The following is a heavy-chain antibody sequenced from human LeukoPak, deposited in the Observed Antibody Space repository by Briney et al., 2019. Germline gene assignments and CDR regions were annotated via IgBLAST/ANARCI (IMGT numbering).Heavy chain of an antibody. CDR3: AILGIETAFDI. CDR2: IYTSGST. V-gene: IGHV4-61*02. J-gene: IGHJ3*02. Sequence: SETLSLTCTVSGGSISSGSYYWNWIRQPAGKGLEWIGRIYTSGSTNYNPSLKSRVTISVDTSKNQFSLKLSSVTAADTAVYYCAILGIETAFDIWGQGTMVTVSS. CDR1: GGSISSGSYY. D-gene: IGHD7-27*01.